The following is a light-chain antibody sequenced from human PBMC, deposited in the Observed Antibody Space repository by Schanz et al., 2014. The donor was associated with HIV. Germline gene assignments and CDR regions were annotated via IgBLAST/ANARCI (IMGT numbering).Light chain of an antibody. CDR2: DVT. J-gene: IGLJ3*02. CDR3: TSYTTTNTWL. CDR1: SSDVGGYDY. V-gene: IGLV2-14*03. Sequence: QSALTQPASVSGSPGQSITISCTGDSSDVGGYDYVSWYQQHPGKAPKLIIYDVTDRPSGVSFRFSGSKSGNTASLTISALQAEDEADYYCTSYTTTNTWLFGGGTKLTVL.